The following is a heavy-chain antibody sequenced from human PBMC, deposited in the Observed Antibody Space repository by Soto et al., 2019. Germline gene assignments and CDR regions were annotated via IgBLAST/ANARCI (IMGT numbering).Heavy chain of an antibody. V-gene: IGHV3-23*01. CDR1: GFTLSNYA. D-gene: IGHD3-9*01. CDR3: AKGGSFTGYFTYDY. J-gene: IGHJ4*02. Sequence: EVQLLESGGGLVQPGGSLRLSCATSGFTLSNYAMNWVRQSPGKGLEWVSSISASGDSTYYPESVKGRFTVSRDNSKNTLYLQIDSLRAEDTAVYYCAKGGSFTGYFTYDYWGQGALVTVSS. CDR2: ISASGDST.